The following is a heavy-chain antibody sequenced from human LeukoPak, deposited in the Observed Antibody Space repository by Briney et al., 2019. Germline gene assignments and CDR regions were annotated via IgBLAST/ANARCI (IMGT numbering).Heavy chain of an antibody. V-gene: IGHV3-33*01. CDR2: IWYDGSNK. D-gene: IGHD3-3*01. Sequence: AGGSLRLSCAASGFTFSSYGMHWVRQAPGKGLEWVAVIWYDGSNKYYADSVKGRFTISRDNSKNTLYLQMNSLRAEDTAVYYCARDALEWLLYKDYFDYWGQGTLVTVSS. J-gene: IGHJ4*02. CDR1: GFTFSSYG. CDR3: ARDALEWLLYKDYFDY.